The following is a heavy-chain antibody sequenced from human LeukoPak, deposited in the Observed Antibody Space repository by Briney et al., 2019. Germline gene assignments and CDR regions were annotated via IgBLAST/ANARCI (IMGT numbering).Heavy chain of an antibody. CDR3: AREYYDILTGYGIHWYFDL. V-gene: IGHV4-4*07. J-gene: IGHJ2*01. CDR2: IYTSGST. Sequence: SETLSLTCTVSGCSISSYYWSWIRQPAGKGLEWIGRIYTSGSTNYNPALKSRVTMSVDTSKNQFSLKLSSVTAADTAVYYWAREYYDILTGYGIHWYFDLWGRGNLVTVSS. D-gene: IGHD3-9*01. CDR1: GCSISSYY.